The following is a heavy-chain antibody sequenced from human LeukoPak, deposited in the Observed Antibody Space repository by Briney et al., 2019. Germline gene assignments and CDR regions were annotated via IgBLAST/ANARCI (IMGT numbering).Heavy chain of an antibody. Sequence: SETLSLTCTVSGGSISSYYWSWIRQPAGRGLEWIGRFYTSGSTNYNPSLKSRVTMSLDTSKNQFSLKLSSVTAADTAVYYCARHKEDFWSGSWFDPWGQGTLVTVSS. CDR1: GGSISSYY. J-gene: IGHJ5*02. D-gene: IGHD3-3*01. CDR3: ARHKEDFWSGSWFDP. V-gene: IGHV4-4*07. CDR2: FYTSGST.